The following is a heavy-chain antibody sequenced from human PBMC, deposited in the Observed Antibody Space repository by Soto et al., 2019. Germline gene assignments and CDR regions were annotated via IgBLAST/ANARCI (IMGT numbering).Heavy chain of an antibody. Sequence: PSETLSLTCPFSGGSISRGDYYWSGIRQPPGKGLEWIGYIYYSGSTYYNPSLKSRVTISLDTSKNQFSLKMSSVTAADTAVYYCARGSGSGGYWLDPWGQGTLVTVS. D-gene: IGHD2-15*01. V-gene: IGHV4-30-4*01. CDR2: IYYSGST. J-gene: IGHJ5*02. CDR3: ARGSGSGGYWLDP. CDR1: GGSISRGDYY.